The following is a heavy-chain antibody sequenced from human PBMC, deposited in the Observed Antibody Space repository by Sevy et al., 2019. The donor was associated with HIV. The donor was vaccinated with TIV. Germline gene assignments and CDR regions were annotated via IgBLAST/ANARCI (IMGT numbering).Heavy chain of an antibody. J-gene: IGHJ4*02. CDR2: ISGSDGAT. CDR3: EAIATAGRDY. Sequence: GGSLRLSCAASGFSFISYAMNWVRQAPGKGLEWVSAISGSDGATYYADSVKGRFSISRDNSKNTLDLQMNSLRAEDTAVYYCEAIATAGRDYWGQGTLVTVSS. V-gene: IGHV3-23*01. CDR1: GFSFISYA. D-gene: IGHD6-13*01.